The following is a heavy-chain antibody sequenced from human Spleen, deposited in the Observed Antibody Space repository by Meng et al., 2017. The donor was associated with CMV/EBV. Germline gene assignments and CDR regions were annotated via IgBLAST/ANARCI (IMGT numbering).Heavy chain of an antibody. CDR3: SKDIVLMVYEAFDI. CDR2: ISSSSSYI. Sequence: GESLKISCAASGFTFSTCAMSWVRQAPGKGLEWVSFISSSSSYIYYADSVKGRFTISRDNAKNSLYLQMNSLRAEDTAVYYCSKDIVLMVYEAFDIWGQGTMVTVSS. D-gene: IGHD2-8*01. CDR1: GFTFSTCA. J-gene: IGHJ3*02. V-gene: IGHV3-21*01.